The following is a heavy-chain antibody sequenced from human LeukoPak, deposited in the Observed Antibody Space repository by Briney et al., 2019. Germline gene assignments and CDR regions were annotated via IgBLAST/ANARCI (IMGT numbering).Heavy chain of an antibody. Sequence: GGSLRLSCAASGFTVSSNYMSLVRQAPGKGLEWVSVSYSGGSTYYADSVKGRFTIFRDNSKNTLYLQMNSLRAEDTAVYYCARDVRGFDYWGQGTLVTVSS. CDR3: ARDVRGFDY. CDR1: GFTVSSNY. V-gene: IGHV3-53*01. J-gene: IGHJ4*02. CDR2: SYSGGST.